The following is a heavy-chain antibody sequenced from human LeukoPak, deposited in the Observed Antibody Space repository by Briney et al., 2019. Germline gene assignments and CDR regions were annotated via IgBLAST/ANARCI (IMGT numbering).Heavy chain of an antibody. J-gene: IGHJ4*02. CDR1: GFSFTYFFTGYY. Sequence: ASVKVSCKTSGFSFTYFFTGYYIHWVRQAPGQGLEWLGWINTYTGTTDYAQRFQGRVTMTTDTSTTTLYLDLISLRSDDTAVYYCARYARGGRWYPDSWGQGTLVTVSS. CDR3: ARYARGGRWYPDS. D-gene: IGHD4-23*01. V-gene: IGHV1-2*02. CDR2: INTYTGTT.